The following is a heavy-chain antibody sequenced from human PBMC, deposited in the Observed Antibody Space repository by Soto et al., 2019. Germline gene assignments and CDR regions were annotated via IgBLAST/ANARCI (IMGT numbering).Heavy chain of an antibody. V-gene: IGHV3-23*01. J-gene: IGHJ4*02. Sequence: SGHTLTEFSIHWVLRAPGRGLEWVSVVTGGGETTYYADSVKGRFTISRDNSKKTLFLEMRSLRGEDTAVYFCAKAQEASGLPYSYLDYWGPGTLVTVSS. D-gene: IGHD6-19*01. CDR1: GHTLTEFS. CDR2: VTGGGETT. CDR3: AKAQEASGLPYSYLDY.